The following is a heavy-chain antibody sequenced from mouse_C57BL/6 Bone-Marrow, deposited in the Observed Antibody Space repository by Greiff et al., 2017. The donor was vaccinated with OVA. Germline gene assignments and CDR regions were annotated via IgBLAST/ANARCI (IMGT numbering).Heavy chain of an antibody. CDR1: GFTFSSYA. Sequence: EVKLVESGEGLVTPGGSLTLSCADSGFTFSSYAMSWVRQTPEKRLAWVAYISSGGDYIYYADTVKGRFTISRDNARNTLYLQMSSLKSEDTAMYYCTRGLGAYWGQGTLVTVSA. V-gene: IGHV5-9-1*02. D-gene: IGHD2-2*01. CDR2: ISSGGDYI. CDR3: TRGLGAY. J-gene: IGHJ3*01.